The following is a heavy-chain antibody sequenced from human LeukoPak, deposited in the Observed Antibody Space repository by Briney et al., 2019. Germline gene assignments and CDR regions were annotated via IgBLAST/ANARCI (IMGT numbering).Heavy chain of an antibody. D-gene: IGHD6-13*01. V-gene: IGHV4-39*01. J-gene: IGHJ4*02. CDR1: GGSISSSSYY. CDR2: IYYSGST. Sequence: SETLSLTCTVSGGSISSSSYYWGWIRQPPGKGLEWIGSIYYSGSTYYNPSLNSRVTISVDTSKNQFSLKLSSVTAADTAVYYCARAYSSRASDYWGQGTLVTVSS. CDR3: ARAYSSRASDY.